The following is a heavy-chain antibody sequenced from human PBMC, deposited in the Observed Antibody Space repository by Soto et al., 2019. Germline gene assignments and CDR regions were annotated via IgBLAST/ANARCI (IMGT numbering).Heavy chain of an antibody. CDR2: ISGCNGNT. CDR3: ARDYPRARDMVVVVNAPECHY. J-gene: IGHJ4*02. Sequence: QVQLVQSGSEVKKPGASVKVSCKASGYTFSSYGINWMRQAPGQGLEWMGYISGCNGNTIYAQRLHGRVTMTTDTSTSTTKMAVSSVRSDDTAVYSCARDYPRARDMVVVVNAPECHYGGQGTLVKVSS. D-gene: IGHD2-15*01. V-gene: IGHV1-18*01. CDR1: GYTFSSYG.